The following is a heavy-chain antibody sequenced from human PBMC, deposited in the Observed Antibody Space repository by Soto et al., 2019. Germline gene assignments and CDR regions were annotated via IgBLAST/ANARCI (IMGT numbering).Heavy chain of an antibody. Sequence: QVQLQESGPGLVEPSGTLSLTCAVSLVSISSGNWWSWVRQPPGRGLEYIGEISHSGTTNYNPSLESRLTISLDASKNQFSLKLTSVTAADTAVYYGATKHVPTPGNYWGQGTLVIVSS. V-gene: IGHV4-4*02. CDR3: ATKHVPTPGNY. J-gene: IGHJ4*02. CDR2: ISHSGTT. D-gene: IGHD2-2*01. CDR1: LVSISSGNW.